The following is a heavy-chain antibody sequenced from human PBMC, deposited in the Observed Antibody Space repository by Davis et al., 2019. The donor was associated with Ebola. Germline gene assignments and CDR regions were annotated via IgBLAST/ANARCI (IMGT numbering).Heavy chain of an antibody. V-gene: IGHV3-43*02. Sequence: PGGSLRLSCAASGFTFDDYAMHWVRQAPGKGLECVSLISGDGGRTYYADSVKGRFTISRDNSKNTLYLQMNSLRAEDTAVYYCAKKSYLGHSSSIERYYGMDVWGQGTTVTVSS. CDR2: ISGDGGRT. CDR1: GFTFDDYA. CDR3: AKKSYLGHSSSIERYYGMDV. D-gene: IGHD6-6*01. J-gene: IGHJ6*02.